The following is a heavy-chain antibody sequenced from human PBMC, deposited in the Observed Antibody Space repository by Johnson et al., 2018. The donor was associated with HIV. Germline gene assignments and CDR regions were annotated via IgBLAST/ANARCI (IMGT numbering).Heavy chain of an antibody. CDR1: GFTFSSYG. CDR3: AKDDRELDAFDI. Sequence: MLLVESGGGLVQPGGSLRLSCAASGFTFSSYGMHWVRQAPGKGLEWVAVIWYDGSNKYYADSVKGRFTISRDNSKNTLYLQMNSLRAEDTAVYYCAKDDRELDAFDIWGQGTMVTVSS. J-gene: IGHJ3*02. D-gene: IGHD1-26*01. CDR2: IWYDGSNK. V-gene: IGHV3-33*06.